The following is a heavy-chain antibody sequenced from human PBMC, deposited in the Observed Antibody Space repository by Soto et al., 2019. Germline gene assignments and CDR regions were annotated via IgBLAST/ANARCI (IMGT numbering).Heavy chain of an antibody. Sequence: SETLSLTSTVSGASITGSFFWSWIRQPAGKGLGWNGRVSLSGTTNYNPSLRSRVTMSAGVSKNQFSLRLTSVTAADTALYYCARGMTPPGAPAWYYFDAWGQGTLVTVPS. CDR1: GASITGSFF. CDR2: VSLSGTT. D-gene: IGHD2-8*02. J-gene: IGHJ4*02. CDR3: ARGMTPPGAPAWYYFDA. V-gene: IGHV4-4*07.